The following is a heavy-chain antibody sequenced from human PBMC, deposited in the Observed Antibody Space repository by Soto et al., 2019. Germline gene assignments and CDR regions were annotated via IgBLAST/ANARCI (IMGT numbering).Heavy chain of an antibody. V-gene: IGHV1-46*03. CDR1: GYTFTSYF. Sequence: GASVKVSCKASGYTFTSYFIHWVRQAPGQGLEWMGIINTAVGTTTYAQKFRGRVTMTRDTSTSTVHMELSSLRSEDTAVYYCTRRTTVTLGTISDYWGQGTLVTVSS. CDR3: TRRTTVTLGTISDY. J-gene: IGHJ4*02. D-gene: IGHD4-17*01. CDR2: INTAVGTT.